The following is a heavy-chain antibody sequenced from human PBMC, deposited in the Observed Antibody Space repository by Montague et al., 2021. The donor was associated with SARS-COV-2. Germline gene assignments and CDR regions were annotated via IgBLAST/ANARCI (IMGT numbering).Heavy chain of an antibody. J-gene: IGHJ4*02. D-gene: IGHD3-3*01. Sequence: SETLSLTCSFSGTTRKNNYYWGWIRQPPGKGLEWVGSLYYSGNAXYSPALRSRVTISVDTSRSQFSLQLTSVTVVDTAIYYCARGIDFGLVASRSHYFDTWGQGTLVSVSS. CDR1: GTTRKNNYY. CDR3: ARGIDFGLVASRSHYFDT. V-gene: IGHV4-39*01. CDR2: LYYSGNA.